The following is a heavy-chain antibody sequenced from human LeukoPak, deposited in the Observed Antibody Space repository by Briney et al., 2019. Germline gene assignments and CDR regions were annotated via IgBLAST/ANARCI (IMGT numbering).Heavy chain of an antibody. CDR3: ARDLYSSTWWGAFDI. V-gene: IGHV4-59*01. Sequence: SETLSLTCTVPGGSISSYYWSWIRQPPGKGLEWIGYIYYSGSTNYNPSLKSRITISVDTSKNQFSLKLSSVTAADTAVYYCARDLYSSTWWGAFDIWGQGTMVAVSS. J-gene: IGHJ3*02. CDR2: IYYSGST. CDR1: GGSISSYY. D-gene: IGHD6-13*01.